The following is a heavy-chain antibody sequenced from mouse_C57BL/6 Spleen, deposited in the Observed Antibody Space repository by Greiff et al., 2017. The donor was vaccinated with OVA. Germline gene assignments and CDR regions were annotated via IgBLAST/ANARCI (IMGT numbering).Heavy chain of an antibody. CDR2: IYPGDGDT. V-gene: IGHV1-82*01. CDR3: ASERGTFDY. Sequence: QVQLKQSGPELVKPGASVKISCTASGYAFSSSWMNWVKQRPGTGLEWIGRIYPGDGDTNYNGKFKGKATLTADKSSSTAYMQLSSLTSEDSAVYFCASERGTFDYWGQGTTLTVSS. D-gene: IGHD2-14*01. CDR1: GYAFSSSW. J-gene: IGHJ2*01.